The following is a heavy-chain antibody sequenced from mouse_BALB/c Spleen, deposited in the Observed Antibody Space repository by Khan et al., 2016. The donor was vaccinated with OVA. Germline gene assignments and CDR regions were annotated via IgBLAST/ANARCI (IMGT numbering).Heavy chain of an antibody. CDR1: GYTFTDYG. CDR3: ARLTLRLDY. Sequence: LKQSGPELVRPGVSVKISCKGSGYTFTDYGMHWVRQSPAKSLEWIGVITTYSGDTNYNQKFKGKATMTVDKSSSTAYMELARLTSEDSAIYYCARLTLRLDYWGQGTSVTVSS. J-gene: IGHJ4*01. D-gene: IGHD1-1*01. V-gene: IGHV1S137*01. CDR2: ITTYSGDT.